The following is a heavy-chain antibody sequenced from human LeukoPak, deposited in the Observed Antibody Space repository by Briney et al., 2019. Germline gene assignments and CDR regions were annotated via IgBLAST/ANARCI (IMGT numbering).Heavy chain of an antibody. CDR1: GGSISSGSYY. V-gene: IGHV4-61*02. D-gene: IGHD3-22*01. Sequence: KASETLSLTCTVSGGSISSGSYYWSWIRQPAGKGLEWIGRIYTSGSTNYNPSLKSRVTISVDTSKNQFSLKLSSVTAADTAVYYCARSGYDSSGYYSDYWGQGTLVTVSS. CDR3: ARSGYDSSGYYSDY. CDR2: IYTSGST. J-gene: IGHJ4*02.